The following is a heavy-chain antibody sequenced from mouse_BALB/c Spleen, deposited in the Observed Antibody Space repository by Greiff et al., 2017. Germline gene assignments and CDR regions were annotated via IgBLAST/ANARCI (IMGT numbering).Heavy chain of an antibody. D-gene: IGHD4-1*01. Sequence: QVQLQQSGAELVRPGASVTLSCKASGYTFTDYEMHWVKQTPVHGLEWIGAIDPETGGTAYNQKFKGKATLTADKSSSTAYMELSLTSEDSAVYYCAYSWDTWFAYWGQGTLVTVSA. CDR2: IDPETGGT. J-gene: IGHJ3*01. CDR1: GYTFTDYE. V-gene: IGHV1-15*01. CDR3: AYSWDTWFAY.